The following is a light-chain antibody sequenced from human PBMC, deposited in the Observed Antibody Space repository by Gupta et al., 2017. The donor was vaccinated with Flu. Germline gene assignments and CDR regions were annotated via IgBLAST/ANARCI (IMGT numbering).Light chain of an antibody. V-gene: IGLV2-11*01. CDR1: SSDVGGYNY. CDR3: CSYAGSYTYV. CDR2: DVS. Sequence: SALTQPRSVSASPRQSVTISCTGTSSDVGGYNYVSWYQQHPGQAPKLMIYDVSKRPSGVPDRFSGSKSGNTASLTISGLQAEDEADYYCCSYAGSYTYVFGTGTKVTVL. J-gene: IGLJ1*01.